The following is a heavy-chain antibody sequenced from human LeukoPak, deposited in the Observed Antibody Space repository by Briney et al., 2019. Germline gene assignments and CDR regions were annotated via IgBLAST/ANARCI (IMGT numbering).Heavy chain of an antibody. CDR1: GYSISSGYY. D-gene: IGHD5-18*01. Sequence: SETLSLTCTVSGYSISSGYYWGWIRQPPGKGLEWIGSIYYSGSTYYNPSLKSRVTISVDTSKNQFSLKLRSVTAVDTAVYYCASNNHRDGYSYGDYYFDYWGQGTLVTVSS. CDR2: IYYSGST. CDR3: ASNNHRDGYSYGDYYFDY. J-gene: IGHJ4*02. V-gene: IGHV4-38-2*02.